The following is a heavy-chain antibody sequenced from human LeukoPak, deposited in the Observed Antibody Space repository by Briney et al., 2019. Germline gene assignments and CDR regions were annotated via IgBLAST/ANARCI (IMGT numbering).Heavy chain of an antibody. J-gene: IGHJ4*02. D-gene: IGHD6-6*01. V-gene: IGHV3-74*01. CDR2: INSDGSST. CDR3: ARGVSSLNYYFDY. Sequence: PGGSLRLSCAASGFTFSNYWMHWVRQAPGKGLVWVSRINSDGSSTSYADSVKGRFTISRDNAKNTLFLQMNSLRAGDTAVYYCARGVSSLNYYFDYWGQGTLVTVSS. CDR1: GFTFSNYW.